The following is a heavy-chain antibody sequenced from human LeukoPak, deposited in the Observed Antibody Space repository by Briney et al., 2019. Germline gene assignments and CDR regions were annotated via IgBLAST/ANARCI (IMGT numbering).Heavy chain of an antibody. CDR3: ARVGTLFGESNRGY. CDR2: MNPNSGNT. CDR1: GYTFTSYD. D-gene: IGHD3-3*01. Sequence: ASVKVSCKASGYTFTSYDINWVRQATGQGLEWMGWMNPNSGNTGYAQKFQGRVTITRNTSISTAYMELSSLRSEDTAVYYCARVGTLFGESNRGYWGQGTLVTVSS. J-gene: IGHJ4*02. V-gene: IGHV1-8*03.